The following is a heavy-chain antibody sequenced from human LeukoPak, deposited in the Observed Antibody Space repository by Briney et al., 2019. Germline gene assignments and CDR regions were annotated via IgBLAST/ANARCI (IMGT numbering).Heavy chain of an antibody. CDR1: GGSISSYY. CDR3: ARHPEWELPSYYYYYTDV. Sequence: SETLSLTCTVSGGSISSYYWSWIRQPPGKGLEWIGYIYYSGSTNYNPSLKSRVTISVDTSKNQFSLKLSSVTAADTAVYYCARHPEWELPSYYYYYTDVWGKGTTVTVSS. V-gene: IGHV4-59*08. CDR2: IYYSGST. J-gene: IGHJ6*03. D-gene: IGHD1-26*01.